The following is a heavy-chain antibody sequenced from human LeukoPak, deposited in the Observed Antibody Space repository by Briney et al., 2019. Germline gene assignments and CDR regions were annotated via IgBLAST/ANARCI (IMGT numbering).Heavy chain of an antibody. CDR3: ARHGYGSGSYYNGLPGFDP. CDR2: IYPGDSDT. CDR1: GYSFTSYW. V-gene: IGHV5-51*01. D-gene: IGHD3-10*01. J-gene: IGHJ5*02. Sequence: GESLKISCKGSGYSFTSYWIGWVRQMPGKGLGWMGIIYPGDSDTRYSPSFQGQVTISADKSISTAYLQWSSLKASDTAMYYCARHGYGSGSYYNGLPGFDPWGQGTLVTVSS.